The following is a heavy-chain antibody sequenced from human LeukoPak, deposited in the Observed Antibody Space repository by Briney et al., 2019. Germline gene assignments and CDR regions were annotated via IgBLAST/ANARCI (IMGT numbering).Heavy chain of an antibody. CDR3: ARDWQWLPDY. V-gene: IGHV3-48*03. CDR1: GFTFSSYE. J-gene: IGHJ4*02. D-gene: IGHD6-19*01. CDR2: ISSSGSAK. Sequence: PGGSLRLSCVASGFTFSSYEMDWFRQAPGKRLEWLSYISSSGSAKYYADAVKGRFTISRDNAKNSLYLQMNSLRVEDTAVYYCARDWQWLPDYWGQGTLVTVSS.